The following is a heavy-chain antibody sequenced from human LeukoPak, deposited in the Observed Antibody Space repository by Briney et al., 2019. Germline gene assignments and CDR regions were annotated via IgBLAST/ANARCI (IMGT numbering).Heavy chain of an antibody. CDR2: IWYDGSNK. D-gene: IGHD3-10*01. J-gene: IGHJ4*02. CDR1: GFTFSSYG. V-gene: IGHV3-33*01. CDR3: AITYYYGSGLDY. Sequence: PGGSLRLSCAASGFTFSSYGMHWVRQAPGKGLEWVAVIWYDGSNKYYADSVKGRFTISRDNSKNTLYLQMNSLRAEDTAVYYCAITYYYGSGLDYRGQGTLVTVSS.